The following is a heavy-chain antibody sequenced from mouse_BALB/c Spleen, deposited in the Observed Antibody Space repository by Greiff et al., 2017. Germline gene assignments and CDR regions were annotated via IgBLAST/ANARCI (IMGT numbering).Heavy chain of an antibody. D-gene: IGHD2-14*01. CDR2: INPDSSTI. CDR3: ANGDYRYDDWFAY. J-gene: IGHJ3*01. V-gene: IGHV4-1*02. CDR1: GFDFSRYW. Sequence: EVQLVESGGGLVQPGGSLKLSCAASGFDFSRYWMSWVRQAPGKGLEWIEEINPDSSTINYTPSLKDKFIISRDNAKNTLYLQMSKVRSEDTALYYCANGDYRYDDWFAYWGQGTLVTVSA.